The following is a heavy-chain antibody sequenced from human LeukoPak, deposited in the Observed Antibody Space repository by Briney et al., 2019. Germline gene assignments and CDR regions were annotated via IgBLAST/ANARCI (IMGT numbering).Heavy chain of an antibody. V-gene: IGHV4-4*07. J-gene: IGHJ5*02. Sequence: PSETLSLTCTVSGASISSYYWSWIRQPAGKGLEWIGRIYVSGSSVYNPSLKSRVTISVDTSKNQLSLRLKSVTAADTAVYYCARHLAYYYDSSVAWAPNWFDPWGQGTLVTVSS. CDR3: ARHLAYYYDSSVAWAPNWFDP. CDR1: GASISSYY. CDR2: IYVSGSS. D-gene: IGHD3-22*01.